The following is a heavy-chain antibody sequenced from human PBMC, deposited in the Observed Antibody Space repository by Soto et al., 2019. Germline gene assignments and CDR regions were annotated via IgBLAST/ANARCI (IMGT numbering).Heavy chain of an antibody. CDR2: ISSSSSYI. CDR3: ARVRWMYGLYLVSESSGWMMPTHSRPFPGV. D-gene: IGHD6-13*01. J-gene: IGHJ6*03. Sequence: GSLRLSCAASGFTFSSYSMNWVRQAPGKGLEWVSSISSSSSYIYYADSVKGRFTISRDNAKNSLYLQMNSLRAEDTAVYYCARVRWMYGLYLVSESSGWMMPTHSRPFPGVWR. V-gene: IGHV3-21*01. CDR1: GFTFSSYS.